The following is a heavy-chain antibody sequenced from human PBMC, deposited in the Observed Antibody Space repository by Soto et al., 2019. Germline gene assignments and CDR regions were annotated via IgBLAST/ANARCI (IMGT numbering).Heavy chain of an antibody. CDR2: IYSGGST. Sequence: EVQLVESGGGLIQPGGSLRLSCAASGFTVSSNYMSWVRQAPGKGLEWVSVIYSGGSTYYADSVKGRFTISRDNSKNTLYLQMNSLRAEDTAVYYCARAKYCSGGSCYFQHWGQGTLVTVSS. V-gene: IGHV3-53*01. CDR1: GFTVSSNY. D-gene: IGHD2-15*01. CDR3: ARAKYCSGGSCYFQH. J-gene: IGHJ1*01.